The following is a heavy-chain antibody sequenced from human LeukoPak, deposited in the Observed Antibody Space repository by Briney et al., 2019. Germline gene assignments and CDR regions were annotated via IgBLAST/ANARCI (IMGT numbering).Heavy chain of an antibody. CDR2: MNPNSGNT. V-gene: IGHV1-8*01. D-gene: IGHD3-10*01. Sequence: ASVKVSCKASGYTFTSYDINWVRQATGQGLEWMGWMNPNSGNTGYAQKFQGRVTMTRNTSISTAYMELSSLRSEDTAVYYCARRPYYDSGSYYRRYNWFDPWGQGTLVTVSS. CDR3: ARRPYYDSGSYYRRYNWFDP. J-gene: IGHJ5*02. CDR1: GYTFTSYD.